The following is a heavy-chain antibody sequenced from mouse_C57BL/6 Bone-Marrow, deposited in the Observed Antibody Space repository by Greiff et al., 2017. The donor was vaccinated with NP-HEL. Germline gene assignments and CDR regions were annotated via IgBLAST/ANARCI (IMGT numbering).Heavy chain of an antibody. D-gene: IGHD1-1*01. CDR1: GFSLTSYG. J-gene: IGHJ4*01. V-gene: IGHV2-2*01. CDR3: ARNNYGSSYYAMDY. CDR2: IWSGGST. Sequence: QVQLKESGPGLVQPSQSLSITCTVSGFSLTSYGVHWVRQSPGKGLEWLGVIWSGGSTDYNAAFISRLSISKDNSKRQVFFKMNSLQADDTAIYYCARNNYGSSYYAMDYWGQGTSVTVSS.